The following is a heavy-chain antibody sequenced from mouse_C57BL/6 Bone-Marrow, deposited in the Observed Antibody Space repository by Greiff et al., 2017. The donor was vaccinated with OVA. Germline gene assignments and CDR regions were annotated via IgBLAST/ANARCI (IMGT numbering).Heavy chain of an antibody. Sequence: VQLQQSGAELARPGASVKLSCKASGYTFTSYGISWVKQRTGQGLEWIGEIYPRSGNTYYNEKFKGKATLTADKSSSTAYMELRSLTSEDSAVYCCASRYYYGSTWFADWGQGTLVTVSA. D-gene: IGHD1-1*01. CDR2: IYPRSGNT. CDR3: ASRYYYGSTWFAD. V-gene: IGHV1-81*01. J-gene: IGHJ3*01. CDR1: GYTFTSYG.